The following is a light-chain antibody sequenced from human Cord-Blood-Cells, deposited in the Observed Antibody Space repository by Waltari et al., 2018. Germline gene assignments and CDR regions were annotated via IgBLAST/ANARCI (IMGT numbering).Light chain of an antibody. V-gene: IGKV1-5*03. Sequence: DIQVNQVPSTLSASGRNQIHITCRASQSISSWLAWYQQKPGKAPKLLIYKASSLESGVPSRFSGSGSGTEFTLTISSLQPDDFATYYCQQYNSYYSFGQGTKLEIK. CDR2: KAS. CDR1: QSISSW. J-gene: IGKJ2*03. CDR3: QQYNSYYS.